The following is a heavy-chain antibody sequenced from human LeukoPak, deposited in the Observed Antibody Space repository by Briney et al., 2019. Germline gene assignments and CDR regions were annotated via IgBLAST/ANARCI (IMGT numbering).Heavy chain of an antibody. CDR1: GFTFSTSA. J-gene: IGHJ6*02. CDR3: ARGDSSTDYGMDV. D-gene: IGHD4-11*01. CDR2: IYHSGST. Sequence: LRLSCEVFGFTFSTSAMSWVRQAPGKGLEWIGYIYHSGSTYYNPSLKSRVTISVDRSKNQFSLKLSSVTAADTAVYYCARGDSSTDYGMDVWGQGTTVTVSS. V-gene: IGHV4-30-2*01.